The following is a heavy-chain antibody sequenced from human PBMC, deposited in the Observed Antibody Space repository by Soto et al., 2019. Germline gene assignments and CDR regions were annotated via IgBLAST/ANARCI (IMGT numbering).Heavy chain of an antibody. CDR2: IYWDDDK. V-gene: IGHV2-5*02. CDR1: GFSLSTSGVG. CDR3: AHMGTYYDILTGYYIFDY. D-gene: IGHD3-9*01. Sequence: SGPTLVNPTQTLTLTCTFSGFSLSTSGVGVGWIRQPPGKALEWLALIYWDDDKRYSPSLKSRLTITKDTSKNQVVLTMTNMDPVDTATYYCAHMGTYYDILTGYYIFDYWGQGTLVTVSS. J-gene: IGHJ4*02.